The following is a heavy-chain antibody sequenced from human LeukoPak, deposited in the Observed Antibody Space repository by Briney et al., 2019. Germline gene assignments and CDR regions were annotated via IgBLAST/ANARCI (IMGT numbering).Heavy chain of an antibody. CDR1: GCTFSSYG. V-gene: IGHV3-30*18. J-gene: IGHJ5*01. CDR3: PKDGIPYGSGSRAYNWFDS. CDR2: IYYDGCNK. Sequence: PRRALRLSCAACGCTFSSYGMHGVRQAPAKGGEGVAVIYYDGCNKHHPHSAKGRFTISRDNTKNTLYLQMHSLSADDKAVYYCPKDGIPYGSGSRAYNWFDSWGQGTLVTVSS. D-gene: IGHD3-10*01.